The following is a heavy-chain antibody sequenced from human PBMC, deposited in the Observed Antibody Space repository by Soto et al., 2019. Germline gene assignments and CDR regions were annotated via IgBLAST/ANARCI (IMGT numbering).Heavy chain of an antibody. D-gene: IGHD6-13*01. CDR1: GYSFTSYW. Sequence: GESLKISCKGSGYSFTSYWIGWVRQMPGKGLEWMGIIYPGDSDTRYSPSFQGQVTISADKSISTAYLQWSSLKASDTAMYYCAIFYLAAEDDTILYSWGQGSLVPVSS. CDR2: IYPGDSDT. J-gene: IGHJ1*01. V-gene: IGHV5-51*01. CDR3: AIFYLAAEDDTILYS.